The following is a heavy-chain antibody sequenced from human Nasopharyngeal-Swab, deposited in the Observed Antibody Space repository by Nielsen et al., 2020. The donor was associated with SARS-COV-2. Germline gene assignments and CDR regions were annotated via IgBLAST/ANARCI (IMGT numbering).Heavy chain of an antibody. CDR2: IYYSGST. Sequence: SVTLSLSCPVSGCPFNPYHWSWIRQPPGKGLEWLGYIYYSGSTNYNPSLKRRVTPSLDTSKNQFSLKLRPVTAADTAVYYCARHKLGSGWYGAFFDYWGQGTLVTVSS. CDR3: ARHKLGSGWYGAFFDY. D-gene: IGHD6-19*01. CDR1: GCPFNPYH. V-gene: IGHV4-59*08. J-gene: IGHJ4*02.